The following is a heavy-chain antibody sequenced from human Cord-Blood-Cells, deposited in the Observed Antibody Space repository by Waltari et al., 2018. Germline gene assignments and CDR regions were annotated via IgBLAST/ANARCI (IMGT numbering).Heavy chain of an antibody. V-gene: IGHV1-3*01. J-gene: IGHJ5*02. Sequence: QVQLVQSGAEVKKPGASVKVSCKASGYTFTSYAMHWVRQAPGQRLEWMGWINAGNGNTKYSQKFQGRVTITRDTSASTAYMELSSLRSEDTAVYYWASADKLGMGDWFDPWGQGTLVTVSS. CDR2: INAGNGNT. CDR3: ASADKLGMGDWFDP. CDR1: GYTFTSYA. D-gene: IGHD7-27*01.